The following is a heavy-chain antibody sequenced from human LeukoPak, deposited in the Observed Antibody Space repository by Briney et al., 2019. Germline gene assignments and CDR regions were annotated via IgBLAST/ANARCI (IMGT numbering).Heavy chain of an antibody. D-gene: IGHD3-22*01. Sequence: GGSLRLSCAASGFTVSSNYMSWVRQAPGKGLEWVSVIYSGGSTYFADSVKGRFTISRDNSKNTLYLQMNSLRAEESAENDCERDKVYYYDSSGYSYYWYFDLWGRGTLVTVSS. CDR1: GFTVSSNY. CDR3: ERDKVYYYDSSGYSYYWYFDL. V-gene: IGHV3-66*01. J-gene: IGHJ2*01. CDR2: IYSGGST.